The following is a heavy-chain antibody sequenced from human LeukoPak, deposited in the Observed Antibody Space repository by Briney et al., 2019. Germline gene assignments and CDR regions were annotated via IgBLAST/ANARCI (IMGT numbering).Heavy chain of an antibody. CDR3: ARESQYGLGSYSY. V-gene: IGHV3-48*04. Sequence: PGGSLRLSCAASGFTFNNYAMSWVRQAPGKGLEWVSYISRSGSTIHYADSVKGRFTISRDNAKNTVYLQMNSLRAEDTAIYYCARESQYGLGSYSYWGQGTLVTVSS. CDR2: ISRSGSTI. CDR1: GFTFNNYA. D-gene: IGHD3-10*01. J-gene: IGHJ4*02.